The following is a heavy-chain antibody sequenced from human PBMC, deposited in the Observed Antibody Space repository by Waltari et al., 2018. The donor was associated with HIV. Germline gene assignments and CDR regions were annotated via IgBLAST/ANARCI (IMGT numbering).Heavy chain of an antibody. D-gene: IGHD2-21*02. V-gene: IGHV3-7*01. Sequence: ELQLVESGGGLVQPGGSLRLSCAASGFTFRNYWMSWVRQAPGEGREWVANIKEDGSGTFYVDSVKGRFTISRDNAKNSLFLQMSSLRAEDTAVYYCAREALGTAVAHFENWGKGTLVTVSS. J-gene: IGHJ4*02. CDR2: IKEDGSGT. CDR1: GFTFRNYW. CDR3: AREALGTAVAHFEN.